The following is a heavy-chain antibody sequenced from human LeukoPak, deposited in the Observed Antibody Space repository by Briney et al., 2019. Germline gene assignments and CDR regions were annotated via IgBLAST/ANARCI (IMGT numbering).Heavy chain of an antibody. V-gene: IGHV3-33*08. D-gene: IGHD6-19*01. CDR1: GFTFSSYG. CDR3: ARGLSSSGWYGDYFDY. CDR2: IWYDGSNK. Sequence: PGGSLRLSCAASGFTFSSYGMHWVRQAPGKGLEWVAVIWYDGSNKYYADSVKGRFTISRDNSKNTLYLQMNSLRAEDTAVYYSARGLSSSGWYGDYFDYWGQGTLVTVSS. J-gene: IGHJ4*02.